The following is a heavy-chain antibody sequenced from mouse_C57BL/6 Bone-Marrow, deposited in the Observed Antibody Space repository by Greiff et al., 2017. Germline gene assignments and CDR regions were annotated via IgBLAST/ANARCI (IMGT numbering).Heavy chain of an antibody. J-gene: IGHJ2*01. CDR2: IDPENGDT. Sequence: VQLKESGAELVRPGASVKLSCTASGFNIKDDYMHWVKQRPEQGLEWIGWIDPENGDTEYASKFQGKATITADTSSNTAYLQLSSLTSEDTAVYYGTTYYYCSSSADYWGQGTTLTVSS. CDR3: TTYYYCSSSADY. CDR1: GFNIKDDY. V-gene: IGHV14-4*01. D-gene: IGHD1-1*01.